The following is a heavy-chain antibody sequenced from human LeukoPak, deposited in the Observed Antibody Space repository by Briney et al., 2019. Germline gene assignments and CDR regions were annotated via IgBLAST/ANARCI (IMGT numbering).Heavy chain of an antibody. V-gene: IGHV1-69-2*01. D-gene: IGHD6-25*01. CDR2: VDPEDGET. CDR3: ATLSKAADY. Sequence: ASVKVSCKVSGYTFTDYYMHWVQQAPGKGLEWMGLVDPEDGETIYAEKFQGRVTIPADTSTDRAYMELSSLRSEDTAVYYCATLSKAADYWGQGTLVTVSS. CDR1: GYTFTDYY. J-gene: IGHJ4*02.